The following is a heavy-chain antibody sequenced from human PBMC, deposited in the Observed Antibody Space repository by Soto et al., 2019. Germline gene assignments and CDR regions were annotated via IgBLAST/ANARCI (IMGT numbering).Heavy chain of an antibody. V-gene: IGHV3-30*03. Sequence: QAHLVESGGGVVQPGRSLRLSCAASGFTFTSYGMHWVRQAPGTRLEWVAVISYDGGLQHYADSVKGRFTISRDNSKNMVLLQINSLTAEDTDGYYCVSYRGYVHASVPFSWGQGTLVSVSS. CDR2: ISYDGGLQ. J-gene: IGHJ5*02. CDR1: GFTFTSYG. D-gene: IGHD3-10*01. CDR3: VSYRGYVHASVPFS.